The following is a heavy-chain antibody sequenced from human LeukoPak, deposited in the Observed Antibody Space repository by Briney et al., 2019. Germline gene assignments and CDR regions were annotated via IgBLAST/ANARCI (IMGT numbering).Heavy chain of an antibody. CDR3: ARAEWVSGSYGFDY. D-gene: IGHD5-18*01. V-gene: IGHV3-53*01. CDR1: GLTFSSSA. J-gene: IGHJ4*02. CDR2: IYSGGST. Sequence: GGSLRLSCAASGLTFSSSAMSWVRQAPGKGLEWVSVIYSGGSTYYADSVKGRFTISRDNSKNTLYLQMNSLRAEDTAVYYCARAEWVSGSYGFDYWGQGTLVTVSS.